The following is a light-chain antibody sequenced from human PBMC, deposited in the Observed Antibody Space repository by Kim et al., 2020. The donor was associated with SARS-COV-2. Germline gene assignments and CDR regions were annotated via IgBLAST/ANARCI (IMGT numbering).Light chain of an antibody. CDR1: QSISTY. V-gene: IGKV3-11*01. CDR2: DAS. J-gene: IGKJ4*01. Sequence: VSPGERATLSCRASQSISTYLAWYQQKLGQAPRLLIYDASKRATGIPARFSGSGSGTDFTLTISSLEPEDFAVYYCQQRDYWPLTFGGGTKVDIK. CDR3: QQRDYWPLT.